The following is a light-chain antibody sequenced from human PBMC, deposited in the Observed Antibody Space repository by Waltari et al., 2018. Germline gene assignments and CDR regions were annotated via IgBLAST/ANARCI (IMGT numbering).Light chain of an antibody. CDR1: SSNTGTTY. CDR2: RNN. V-gene: IGLV1-47*01. J-gene: IGLJ1*01. Sequence: QSVLTQPPSASGTPGQRVTISCSGSSSNTGTTYVYWYQQLPGTAPKLLIYRNNQRPSGVPDRFSGSKSGTSASLAISGLRSEDEADYYCAAWDDSLSVYVFGTGTKVTVL. CDR3: AAWDDSLSVYV.